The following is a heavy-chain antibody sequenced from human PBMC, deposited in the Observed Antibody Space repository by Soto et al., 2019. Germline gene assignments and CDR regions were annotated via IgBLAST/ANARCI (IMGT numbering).Heavy chain of an antibody. D-gene: IGHD1-7*01. Sequence: ASVKVSCKVSGYTLTELSMHWVRQAPGKGLEWMGGFDPEDGETIYAQKFQGRVTMTEDTSTDTAYMELSSLRSEDTAVYYCATATKLELRRVVDYWGQGTLVTVSS. V-gene: IGHV1-24*01. CDR1: GYTLTELS. CDR3: ATATKLELRRVVDY. J-gene: IGHJ4*02. CDR2: FDPEDGET.